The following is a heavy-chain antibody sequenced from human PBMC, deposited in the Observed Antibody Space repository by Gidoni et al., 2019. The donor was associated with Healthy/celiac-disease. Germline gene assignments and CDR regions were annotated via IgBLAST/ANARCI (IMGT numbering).Heavy chain of an antibody. V-gene: IGHV1-69*01. CDR2: IIPIFGTA. J-gene: IGHJ4*02. Sequence: QVQLVQSGAEVKKPGSSVKVSCKASVGTFSSYAIRWVRQAPGHGLEWMGGIIPIFGTANYAQKFQGRVTTTADESTSTAYMELSSLRSEDTAVYYCARSVGATLYFDYWGQGTLVTVSS. D-gene: IGHD1-26*01. CDR1: VGTFSSYA. CDR3: ARSVGATLYFDY.